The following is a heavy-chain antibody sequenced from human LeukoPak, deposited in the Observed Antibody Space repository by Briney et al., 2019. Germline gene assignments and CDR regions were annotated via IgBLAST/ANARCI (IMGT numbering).Heavy chain of an antibody. Sequence: ASVKVSCKASGGTFSSYAISWVRQAPGQGLEWMGRIIPIFGTANYAQKFQGRVTITTDESTSTAYMELSSLRSEDTAVYYCAGDRYSSSSYYYYMDVWGKGTTVTVSS. CDR2: IIPIFGTA. D-gene: IGHD6-6*01. CDR1: GGTFSSYA. CDR3: AGDRYSSSSYYYYMDV. J-gene: IGHJ6*03. V-gene: IGHV1-69*05.